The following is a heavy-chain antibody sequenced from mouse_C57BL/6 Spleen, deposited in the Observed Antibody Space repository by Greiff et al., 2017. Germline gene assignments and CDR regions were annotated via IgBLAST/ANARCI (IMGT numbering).Heavy chain of an antibody. J-gene: IGHJ2*01. Sequence: EVKVVESGGDLVKPGGSLKLSCAASGFTFSSYGMSWVRQTPDKRLEWVATISSGGSYTYYPDSVKGRFTISRDNAKNTLYLQMSSLKSEDTAMYYCARGEAKGFDYWGQGTTLTVSS. V-gene: IGHV5-6*01. CDR1: GFTFSSYG. CDR2: ISSGGSYT. D-gene: IGHD1-3*01. CDR3: ARGEAKGFDY.